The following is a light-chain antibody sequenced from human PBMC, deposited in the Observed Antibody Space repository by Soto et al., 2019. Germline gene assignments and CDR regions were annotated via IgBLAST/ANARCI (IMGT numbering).Light chain of an antibody. V-gene: IGLV1-40*01. J-gene: IGLJ2*01. CDR3: HSYDVSLRAPG. CDR2: DNS. Sequence: QSVLTQPPSLSGAPGQRVTISCTGSRSNIGAGYDVHWYQHLPGTAPKVLIFDNSNRPSGVPDRFSRSKSGTSASLAITGRQAEDAAVYYCHSYDVSLRAPGFGGGAKRTV. CDR1: RSNIGAGYD.